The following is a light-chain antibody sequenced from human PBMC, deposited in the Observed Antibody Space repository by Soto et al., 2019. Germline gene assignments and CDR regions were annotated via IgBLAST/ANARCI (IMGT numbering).Light chain of an antibody. CDR2: WAS. CDR1: QSVLYSSNNKNY. V-gene: IGKV4-1*01. Sequence: DIVMTQSPDSLAVSLGERATINCKSSQSVLYSSNNKNYLAWYQQKPGQPPKLLIYWASTRESGVPDRFSGSGSGTDFSLTISSLQAEDVAVYYCQQYYTIPPWTLGQGTKVAVK. J-gene: IGKJ1*01. CDR3: QQYYTIPPWT.